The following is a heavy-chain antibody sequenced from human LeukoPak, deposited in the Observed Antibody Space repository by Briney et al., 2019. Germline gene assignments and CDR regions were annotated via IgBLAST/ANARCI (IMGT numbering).Heavy chain of an antibody. D-gene: IGHD1-26*01. Sequence: PSETLSLTCTVSGGSISSGDYYWAWIRQPPGKGLEWVASVYYSGSTYYSPSLKSRVTISRDTTKNQFSLRLSSVTAADTAIYFCARHPCGYYENWGQGTLVTVSS. CDR3: ARHPCGYYEN. J-gene: IGHJ4*02. CDR1: GGSISSGDYY. V-gene: IGHV4-39*01. CDR2: VYYSGST.